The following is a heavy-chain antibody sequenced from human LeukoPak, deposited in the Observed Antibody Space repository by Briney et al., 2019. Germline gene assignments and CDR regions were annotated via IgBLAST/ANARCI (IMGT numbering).Heavy chain of an antibody. CDR1: GFTFGDYY. Sequence: GGSLRLSCAASGFTFGDYYMSWIRQAPGKGLEWVSYISSSSSYTNYADSVKGRFTISRDNAKNSLYLQMNSLRAEDTAVYYCARVKGVRGVIMKYYYYGMDVWGKGTTVTVSS. D-gene: IGHD3-10*01. CDR2: ISSSSSYT. CDR3: ARVKGVRGVIMKYYYYGMDV. J-gene: IGHJ6*04. V-gene: IGHV3-11*06.